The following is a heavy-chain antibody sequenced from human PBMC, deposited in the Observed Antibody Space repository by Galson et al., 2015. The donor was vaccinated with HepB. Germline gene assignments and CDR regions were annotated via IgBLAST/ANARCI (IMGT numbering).Heavy chain of an antibody. D-gene: IGHD4-23*01. CDR1: GFTFSSYW. J-gene: IGHJ6*02. Sequence: SLRLSCAASGFTFSSYWMSWVRQAPGKGLEWVANIKQDGSEKYYVDSVKGRFTISRDNAKNSLYLQMNSLRAEDTAVYYCARASDGQEATVVTRAYYYYYGMDVWGQGTTVTVSS. CDR2: IKQDGSEK. CDR3: ARASDGQEATVVTRAYYYYYGMDV. V-gene: IGHV3-7*03.